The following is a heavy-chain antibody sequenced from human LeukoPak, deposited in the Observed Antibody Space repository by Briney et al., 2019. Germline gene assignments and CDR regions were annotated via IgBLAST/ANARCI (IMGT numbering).Heavy chain of an antibody. V-gene: IGHV3-21*01. J-gene: IGHJ6*02. CDR2: ISSSSSYI. D-gene: IGHD5-18*01. CDR1: GFTFSSYS. Sequence: SGGSLRLSCAASGFTFSSYSMNWVRQAPGKGLEWVSSISSSSSYIYYADSVKGRFTISRDNAKNSLYLQMNSLRAEDTAVYYCARGGYSYYYYYYGMDVWGQGTTVTVSS. CDR3: ARGGYSYYYYYYGMDV.